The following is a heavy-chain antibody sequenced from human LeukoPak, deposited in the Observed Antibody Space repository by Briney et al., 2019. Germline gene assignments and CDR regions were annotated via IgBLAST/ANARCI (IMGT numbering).Heavy chain of an antibody. CDR2: IYPGDSDT. D-gene: IGHD6-19*01. Sequence: GESLKISCKGSGYSFTSYWIGWVRQMPGKGLEWMGIIYPGDSDTRYSPSFQGQVTISADKSISTAYLQWSSLKASDTAMYYCARHPYGAVAAPSGYFQHWGQGTLVTVSS. CDR1: GYSFTSYW. V-gene: IGHV5-51*01. J-gene: IGHJ1*01. CDR3: ARHPYGAVAAPSGYFQH.